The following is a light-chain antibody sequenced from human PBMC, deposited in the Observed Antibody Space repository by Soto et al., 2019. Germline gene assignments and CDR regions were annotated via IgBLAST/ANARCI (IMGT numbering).Light chain of an antibody. V-gene: IGLV7-46*01. CDR3: LLSYSGDLYV. CDR2: DTS. J-gene: IGLJ1*01. Sequence: AVGTQEPSLTVSPGGTVTLTCVSSTGSVTSGHYPYWFQQKPGQAPRTLIYDTSNKHSWTPARFSGSLLGGKAALTLSGAQPEDEAEYYCLLSYSGDLYVFGTGTKVTAL. CDR1: TGSVTSGHY.